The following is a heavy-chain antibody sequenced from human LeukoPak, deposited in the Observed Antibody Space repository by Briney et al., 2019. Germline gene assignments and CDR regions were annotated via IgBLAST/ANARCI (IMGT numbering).Heavy chain of an antibody. CDR3: AMKRSSGSYYLGWFDP. CDR1: GYTLTELS. D-gene: IGHD1-26*01. Sequence: ASVKVSCKVSGYTLTELSMHWVRQAPGKGLEWMGGFDPEDGETIYAQKFQGRVTMTEDTSTDTAYRELSSLRSEDTAVYYCAMKRSSGSYYLGWFDPWGQGTLVTVSS. CDR2: FDPEDGET. V-gene: IGHV1-24*01. J-gene: IGHJ5*02.